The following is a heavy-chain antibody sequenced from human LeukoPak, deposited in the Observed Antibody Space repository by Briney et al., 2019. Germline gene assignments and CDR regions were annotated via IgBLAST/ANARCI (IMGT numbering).Heavy chain of an antibody. J-gene: IGHJ4*02. V-gene: IGHV3-30-3*01. D-gene: IGHD3-10*01. CDR2: ISYDGSNK. CDR1: GFTFSSYA. Sequence: GGSLTLSCAASGFTFSSYAMHWVRQAPGKGLEWVAVISYDGSNKYYADSVKGRFTISRDNSKNTLYLQMNSLRAEDTAVYYCARGRGSFDYWGQGTLVTVSS. CDR3: ARGRGSFDY.